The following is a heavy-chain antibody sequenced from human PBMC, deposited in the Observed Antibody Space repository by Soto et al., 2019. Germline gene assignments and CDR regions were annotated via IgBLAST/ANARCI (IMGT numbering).Heavy chain of an antibody. V-gene: IGHV4-31*03. Sequence: SETLSLTCFVSGYSITAGGYYWSWIRHHPGKGLEWIGSFYSSGSIIYNPSLRSRVSTSGDTSSNQFSMSLTSVTAADTARYYCARMYSSGSGWFHPWGQGTLVTVS. CDR2: FYSSGSI. D-gene: IGHD6-19*01. J-gene: IGHJ5*02. CDR1: GYSITAGGYY. CDR3: ARMYSSGSGWFHP.